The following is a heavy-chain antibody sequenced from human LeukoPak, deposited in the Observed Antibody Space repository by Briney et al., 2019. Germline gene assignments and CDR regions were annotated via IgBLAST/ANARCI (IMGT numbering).Heavy chain of an antibody. J-gene: IGHJ5*02. CDR2: IYYSGST. Sequence: SETLSLTCTVSGGPISSYYWSWIRQPPGKGLEWIGYIYYSGSTNYNPSLKSRVTISVDTSKNQFSLKLSSVTAADTAVYYCAREGGYSYGYWFDPWGQGTLVTVSS. CDR1: GGPISSYY. D-gene: IGHD5-18*01. V-gene: IGHV4-59*01. CDR3: AREGGYSYGYWFDP.